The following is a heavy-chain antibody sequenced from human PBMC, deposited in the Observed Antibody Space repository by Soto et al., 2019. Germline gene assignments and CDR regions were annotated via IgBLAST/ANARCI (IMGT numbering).Heavy chain of an antibody. J-gene: IGHJ4*02. V-gene: IGHV3-23*01. CDR2: ISGSGVYP. CDR3: ATPHYYDTTGFYSRFDY. CDR1: GFSFSSYA. D-gene: IGHD3-22*01. Sequence: VQLLESGGNLVQPGGSLRLSCEVSGFSFSSYAMSWVRQAPGKGLEWVTAISGSGVYPFYADSVKGRFTISRDNSKNILYLQMNSLRADDTAVYYCATPHYYDTTGFYSRFDYWGQGTLVTVSS.